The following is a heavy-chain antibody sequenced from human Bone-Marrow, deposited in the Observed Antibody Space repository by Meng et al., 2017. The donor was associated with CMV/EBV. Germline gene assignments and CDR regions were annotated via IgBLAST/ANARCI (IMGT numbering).Heavy chain of an antibody. CDR1: GGSVSSGSYY. CDR3: ARAERTVTTSNYYYGMDV. V-gene: IGHV4-61*01. D-gene: IGHD4-17*01. Sequence: SETLSLTCTVSGGSVSSGSYYWSWIWQPPGKGLEWIGYIYYSGSTNYNPSLKSRVTISVDTSKNQFSLKLSSVTAADTAVYYCARAERTVTTSNYYYGMDVWGQGTTVTVSS. CDR2: IYYSGST. J-gene: IGHJ6*02.